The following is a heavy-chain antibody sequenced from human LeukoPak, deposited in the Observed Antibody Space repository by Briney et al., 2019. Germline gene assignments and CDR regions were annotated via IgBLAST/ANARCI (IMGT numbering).Heavy chain of an antibody. V-gene: IGHV4-4*02. CDR1: GGSISSSNW. Sequence: PSETLSLTCAVSGGSISSSNWWRWVRQTPGKGLEWIGEIYHSGSTNHNPSLKSRGTISVDKSKNQFSLKLSSVTAADTAVYYCARPGLTNPDYGDVDYWGQGTLVTVSS. J-gene: IGHJ4*02. CDR2: IYHSGST. CDR3: ARPGLTNPDYGDVDY. D-gene: IGHD4-17*01.